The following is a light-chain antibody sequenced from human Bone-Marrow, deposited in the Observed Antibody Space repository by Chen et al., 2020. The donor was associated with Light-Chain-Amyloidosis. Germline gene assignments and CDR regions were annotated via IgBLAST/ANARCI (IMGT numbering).Light chain of an antibody. J-gene: IGLJ3*02. CDR1: NTGSTS. CDR3: QVWDRSSERPV. CDR2: DDS. Sequence: SYVLTQPSSVSVAPGQTATIACGGNNTGSTSVHWYQQTPGQAPLLVVYDDSDRPSGIPERLSGSNSGNMATLTISRVEAGDEADYCCQVWDRSSERPVFGGGTKLTVL. V-gene: IGLV3-21*02.